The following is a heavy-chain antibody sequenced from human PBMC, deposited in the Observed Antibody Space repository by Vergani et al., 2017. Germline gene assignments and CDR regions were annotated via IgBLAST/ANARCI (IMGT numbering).Heavy chain of an antibody. V-gene: IGHV1-2*02. CDR3: AGLGYCSSTSCYKRAYYYYMDV. J-gene: IGHJ6*03. D-gene: IGHD2-2*02. CDR1: GYTFTGYY. Sequence: QVQLVQSGAEVKKPGASVKVSCKASGYTFTGYYMHWVRQAPGQGLEWMGWINPNSGGTNYAQKFQGRVTMTRGTSISTAYMERSGLRSDDTAVYYCAGLGYCSSTSCYKRAYYYYMDVWGKGTTVTVSS. CDR2: INPNSGGT.